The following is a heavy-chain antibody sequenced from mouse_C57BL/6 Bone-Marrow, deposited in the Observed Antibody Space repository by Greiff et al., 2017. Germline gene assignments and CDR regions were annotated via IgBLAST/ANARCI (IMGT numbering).Heavy chain of an antibody. CDR2: IDPENGDT. J-gene: IGHJ2*01. Sequence: VQLQQSGAELVRPGASVKLSCTASGFNIKDDYMHWVKQRPEQGLEWIGWIDPENGDTEYASKFQGKATITADTSSNTAYLQLSSLTSEDTAVYYGTKDYYGSSPYFDYWGQGTTLTVSS. V-gene: IGHV14-4*01. D-gene: IGHD1-1*01. CDR1: GFNIKDDY. CDR3: TKDYYGSSPYFDY.